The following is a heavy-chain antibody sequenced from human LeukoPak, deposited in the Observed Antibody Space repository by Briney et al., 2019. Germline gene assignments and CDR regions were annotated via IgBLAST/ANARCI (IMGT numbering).Heavy chain of an antibody. V-gene: IGHV3-33*01. J-gene: IGHJ4*02. D-gene: IGHD3-3*01. CDR2: IWSDGSNT. Sequence: GRSLRLSCAASGFTFSTYGVHWVRQAPGKGLEWVAVIWSDGSNTYYADSVKGRFTIFRDNSKNTLYLQMNSLRAEDTAVYYCARDGFNFYYFDYWGQGTLVTVSS. CDR3: ARDGFNFYYFDY. CDR1: GFTFSTYG.